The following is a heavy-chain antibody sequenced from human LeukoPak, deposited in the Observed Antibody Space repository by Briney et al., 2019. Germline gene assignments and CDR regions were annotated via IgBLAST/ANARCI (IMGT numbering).Heavy chain of an antibody. CDR2: IYYSGST. V-gene: IGHV4-39*07. J-gene: IGHJ4*02. CDR1: GGSISSSTYY. CDR3: ARSGPPGAVKGGTDY. Sequence: PSETLSLTCTVSGGSISSSTYYWGWIRQPPGKGLEWIGSIYYSGSTDYNPSLKSRVTISVDTSKNHFSLKVSSVTAADTAVYYCARSGPPGAVKGGTDYWGQGTLVTVSS. D-gene: IGHD2-2*01.